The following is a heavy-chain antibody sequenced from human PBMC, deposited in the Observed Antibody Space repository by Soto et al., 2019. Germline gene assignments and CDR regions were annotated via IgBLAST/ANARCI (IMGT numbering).Heavy chain of an antibody. CDR1: GFTFRSYG. Sequence: GGSRRLSCAASGFTFRSYGMHWVSQAPGKGLEGVAVIWYDGSNKYYADSVKGRFTISRDNSRNTLYLQMNSLRAEDTAVYYWARDGSSLRDYYGYYGMDVWGQGTTDTVSS. CDR2: IWYDGSNK. D-gene: IGHD1-26*01. J-gene: IGHJ6*02. CDR3: ARDGSSLRDYYGYYGMDV. V-gene: IGHV3-33*01.